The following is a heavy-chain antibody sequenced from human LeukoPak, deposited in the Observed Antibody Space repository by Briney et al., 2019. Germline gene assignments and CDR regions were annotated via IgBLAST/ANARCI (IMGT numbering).Heavy chain of an antibody. V-gene: IGHV1-2*02. D-gene: IGHD3-16*02. J-gene: IGHJ4*02. CDR1: GYTFTGYY. Sequence: ASVKVSCKASGYTFTGYYMHWVRQAPGQGLEWMGWINPNSGGTNYAQKLQGRVTMTTDTSTSTAYMELRSLRSDDTAVYYCARDSYDYVWGSYRFPADYWGQGALVTVSS. CDR2: INPNSGGT. CDR3: ARDSYDYVWGSYRFPADY.